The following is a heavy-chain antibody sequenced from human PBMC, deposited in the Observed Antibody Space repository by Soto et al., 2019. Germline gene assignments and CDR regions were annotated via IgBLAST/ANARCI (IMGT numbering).Heavy chain of an antibody. CDR2: IYTSGST. V-gene: IGHV4-4*07. J-gene: IGHJ6*02. D-gene: IGHD3-3*01. CDR3: ARGSLRFYNSSYYYYYGMDV. Sequence: PSETLSLTCTVSGGSISSYYWSWIRPPAGKGLEWIGRIYTSGSTNYNPSLKSRVTMSVDTSKNQFSLKLSSVTAADTAVYYCARGSLRFYNSSYYYYYGMDVWGQGTTVTVSS. CDR1: GGSISSYY.